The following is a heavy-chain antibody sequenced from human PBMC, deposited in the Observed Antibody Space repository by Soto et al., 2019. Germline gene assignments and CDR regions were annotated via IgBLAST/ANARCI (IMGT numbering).Heavy chain of an antibody. D-gene: IGHD1-26*01. J-gene: IGHJ4*02. V-gene: IGHV3-49*04. CDR1: GCPFDDFA. CDR2: IRNQSYQETT. Sequence: GGSLRLSCTCTGCPFDDFAINWVSKAPGKGLEWVRLIRNQSYQETTESAEAVKGRLTISRDTSNGSAYLQMNRLNIEDPDVYYCSGAESPDIAYFALYGGQGT. CDR3: SGAESPDIAYFALY.